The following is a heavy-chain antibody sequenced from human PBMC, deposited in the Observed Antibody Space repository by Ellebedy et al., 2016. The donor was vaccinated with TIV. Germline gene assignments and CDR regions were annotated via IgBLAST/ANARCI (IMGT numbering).Heavy chain of an antibody. CDR3: ARGRCSGANCHYFDY. CDR1: GFTLSIYA. Sequence: GESLKISCAVSGFTLSIYAVYWVRHAPGKGLQWVTFISSDGSHINYADSVKGRFTISRDISKNTMYLQMNSLRAEDTALYFCARGRCSGANCHYFDYWGQGTVVTVSS. J-gene: IGHJ4*02. D-gene: IGHD2-15*01. V-gene: IGHV3-30*04. CDR2: ISSDGSHI.